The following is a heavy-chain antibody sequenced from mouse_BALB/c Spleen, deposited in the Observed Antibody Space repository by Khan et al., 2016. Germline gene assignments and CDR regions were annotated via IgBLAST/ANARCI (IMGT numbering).Heavy chain of an antibody. J-gene: IGHJ3*01. CDR3: ARSPYAYDLVFAY. CDR2: IDPANGNT. D-gene: IGHD2-2*01. CDR1: GFNIKDTY. V-gene: IGHV14-3*02. Sequence: VQLQQSGAELVKPGASVKLSCTASGFNIKDTYMHWVKQRPEQGLEWIGRIDPANGNTKYDPKFQGKDTIKEDTSSNTAYLQLISLTSEDSAVYYCARSPYAYDLVFAYWGHVTLFTVSA.